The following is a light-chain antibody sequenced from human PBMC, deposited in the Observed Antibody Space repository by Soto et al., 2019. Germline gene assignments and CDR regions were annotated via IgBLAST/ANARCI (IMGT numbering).Light chain of an antibody. CDR3: QKYYSAPET. CDR2: AAS. CDR1: QGISSY. J-gene: IGKJ1*01. Sequence: DIQMTQSPSSLSASVGDRVTITCRASQGISSYLAWYQQKPGKVPKVLIYAASTLHSGVPSRFSGSGSGTEFTLTISNVQPGDVATYYCQKYYSAPETFGQGTKVEIK. V-gene: IGKV1-27*01.